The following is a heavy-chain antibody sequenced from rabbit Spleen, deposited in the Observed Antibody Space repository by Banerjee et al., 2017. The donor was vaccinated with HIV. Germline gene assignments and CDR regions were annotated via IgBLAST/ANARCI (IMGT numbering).Heavy chain of an antibody. J-gene: IGHJ6*01. V-gene: IGHV1S45*01. CDR1: GFSFNNDYV. CDR3: ARDTGSSFSSYGMDL. CDR2: INSYTGKS. Sequence: QQQLVESGGGLVKPGASLTLTCKASGFSFNNDYVMCWVRQAPGKGLEWLACINSYTGKSVYASWAKGPFTISKTSSTTVTLQMTSLTVADTATYFCARDTGSSFSSYGMDLWGQGTLVTVS. D-gene: IGHD8-1*01.